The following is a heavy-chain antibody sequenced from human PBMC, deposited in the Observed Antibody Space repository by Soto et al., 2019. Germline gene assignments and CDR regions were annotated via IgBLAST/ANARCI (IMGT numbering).Heavy chain of an antibody. V-gene: IGHV3-7*03. CDR2: IKQDGSEK. CDR1: GFTFSSYW. CDR3: ARGHLDYSGRYLDAFDI. Sequence: GGSLRLSCAASGFTFSSYWMSWVRQAPGKGLEWVANIKQDGSEKYYVDSVKGRFTISRDNAKNSMYLQMNSLRAEDTAVYYCARGHLDYSGRYLDAFDIWGQGTMVTVS. D-gene: IGHD1-26*01. J-gene: IGHJ3*02.